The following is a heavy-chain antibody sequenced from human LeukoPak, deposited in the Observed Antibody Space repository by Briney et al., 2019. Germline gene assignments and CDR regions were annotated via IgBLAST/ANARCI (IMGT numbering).Heavy chain of an antibody. CDR2: INAGSGDT. J-gene: IGHJ4*02. V-gene: IGHV1-3*01. D-gene: IGHD2/OR15-2a*01. Sequence: ASVKVSCKAPGYTFSGYGMHWVRQAPGQRLEWMGRINAGSGDTKYSQKFQGRVTVSRDTSASTAYMDLSSLRSEDAAVYYCARSIAYSTTSDGGYYFDYWGQGTLVTVSS. CDR3: ARSIAYSTTSDGGYYFDY. CDR1: GYTFSGYG.